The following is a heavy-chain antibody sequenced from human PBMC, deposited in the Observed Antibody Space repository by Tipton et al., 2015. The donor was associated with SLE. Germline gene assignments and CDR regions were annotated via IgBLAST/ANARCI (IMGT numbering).Heavy chain of an antibody. J-gene: IGHJ6*03. CDR2: INHSGST. CDR3: ARGAGDDFWRDHSYYMDV. V-gene: IGHV4-61*09. Sequence: LRLSCTVSGGSISSTNYYWNWIRQPAGKGLEWIGEINHSGSTNYNPSLKSRVTISVDTSKNQFSLRLSSVTAADAAVYYCARGAGDDFWRDHSYYMDVWGKGTTVTVSS. CDR1: GGSISSTNYY. D-gene: IGHD3-3*01.